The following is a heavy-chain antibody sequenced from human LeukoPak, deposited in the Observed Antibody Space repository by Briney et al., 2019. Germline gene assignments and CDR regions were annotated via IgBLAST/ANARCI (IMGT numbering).Heavy chain of an antibody. CDR2: IYTSGST. CDR1: GGSISSYY. CDR3: ARVGIVVSTSLIPYYYYYYMDV. V-gene: IGHV4-4*07. D-gene: IGHD2-2*01. Sequence: PSETLSLTCTVSGGSISSYYWSWIRQPAGKGLEWIGRIYTSGSTNYNPSLKSRVTMSVDTSKNQFSLKLSSVTAADTAVYYCARVGIVVSTSLIPYYYYYYMDVWGKGTTVTVSS. J-gene: IGHJ6*03.